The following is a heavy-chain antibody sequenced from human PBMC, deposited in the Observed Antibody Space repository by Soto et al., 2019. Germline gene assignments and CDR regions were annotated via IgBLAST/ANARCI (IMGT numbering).Heavy chain of an antibody. V-gene: IGHV3-11*01. Sequence: PGGSLRLSCAASGFSFSDYYMSWIRQAPGKLLEWVSLISTSGSSTDYADSVKGRFTISRDNAKNSLSLQMNSLRAEDTAVYYCANLAKNYYHYMDVWGKGTTVTVSS. CDR1: GFSFSDYY. CDR2: ISTSGSST. J-gene: IGHJ6*03. CDR3: ANLAKNYYHYMDV. D-gene: IGHD1-26*01.